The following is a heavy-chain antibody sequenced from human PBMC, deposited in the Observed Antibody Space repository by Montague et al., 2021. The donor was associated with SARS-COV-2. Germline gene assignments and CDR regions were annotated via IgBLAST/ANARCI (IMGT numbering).Heavy chain of an antibody. CDR1: GDSVSSNSGA. CDR2: TYYRSKWYV. J-gene: IGHJ5*02. CDR3: ARSKLLRSGYSSGWYGPGWFDP. D-gene: IGHD6-19*01. V-gene: IGHV6-1*01. Sequence: CAISGDSVSSNSGAWNWIRLSPSRGLEWLGRTYYRSKWYVGYAGSVRSRITINPDTSKSQFSLQMSSVTPDDTAVYYCARSKLLRSGYSSGWYGPGWFDPWGQGTPVTVSS.